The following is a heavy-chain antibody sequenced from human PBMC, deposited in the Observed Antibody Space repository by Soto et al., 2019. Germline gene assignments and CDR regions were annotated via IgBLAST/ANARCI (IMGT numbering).Heavy chain of an antibody. V-gene: IGHV1-69*06. CDR3: ARGPGGAAAGTPGDYYYYYGMDV. CDR2: IIPIFGTA. Sequence: SLKVSCKASGGTFSSYAISWVRQAPGQGLEWMGGIIPIFGTANYAQKFQGRVTITADKSTSTAYMELSSLRSEDTAVYYCARGPGGAAAGTPGDYYYYYGMDVWGQGTTVTVSS. D-gene: IGHD6-13*01. J-gene: IGHJ6*02. CDR1: GGTFSSYA.